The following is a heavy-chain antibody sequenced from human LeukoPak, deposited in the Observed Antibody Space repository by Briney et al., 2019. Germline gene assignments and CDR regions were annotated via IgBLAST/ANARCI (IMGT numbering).Heavy chain of an antibody. CDR3: ARGAVVITNGGYYFDY. Sequence: PSETLSLTCTVSGGSISSGGYYWSWIRQHPGKGLEWIGYIYYSGSTYYNPSLKSRVTISVDTSKNQFSLKLSSVTAADTAVYYCARGAVVITNGGYYFDYWGQGTLVTVSS. V-gene: IGHV4-31*03. D-gene: IGHD3-22*01. CDR2: IYYSGST. J-gene: IGHJ4*02. CDR1: GGSISSGGYY.